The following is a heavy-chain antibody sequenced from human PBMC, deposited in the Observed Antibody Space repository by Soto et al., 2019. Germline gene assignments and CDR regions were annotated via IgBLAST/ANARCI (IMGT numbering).Heavy chain of an antibody. CDR3: ATDTYRATVTSGGGKEDCYYYYRDG. CDR2: FDPEDGET. J-gene: IGHJ6*03. V-gene: IGHV1-24*01. CDR1: GYTLTELS. D-gene: IGHD4-4*01. Sequence: GASVKVSCKVSGYTLTELSMHWVRQAPGKGLEWMGGFDPEDGETIYAQKFRGRVTMTEDTSTDTAYMELSSLRSEDTAVYYCATDTYRATVTSGGGKEDCYYYYRDGWGKETRVTASS.